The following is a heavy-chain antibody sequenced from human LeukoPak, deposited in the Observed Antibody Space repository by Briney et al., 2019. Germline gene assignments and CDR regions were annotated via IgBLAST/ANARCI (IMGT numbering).Heavy chain of an antibody. Sequence: ASVKVSCKASGYTFTSYGISWVRQAPGQGLEWMGWISAYNGNTNYAQRLQGRVTMTTDTSTSTAYMELRSLRSDDTAVYYCARDRNLVVVPAATGPRSRDDAFDIWGQGTMVTVSS. D-gene: IGHD2-2*01. J-gene: IGHJ3*02. CDR2: ISAYNGNT. V-gene: IGHV1-18*01. CDR3: ARDRNLVVVPAATGPRSRDDAFDI. CDR1: GYTFTSYG.